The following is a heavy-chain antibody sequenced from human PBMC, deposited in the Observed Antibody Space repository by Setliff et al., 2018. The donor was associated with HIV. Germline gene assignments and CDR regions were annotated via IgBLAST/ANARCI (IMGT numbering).Heavy chain of an antibody. V-gene: IGHV3-48*03. D-gene: IGHD1-26*01. CDR2: MTASGSNI. CDR3: ARDDPAGGIDF. J-gene: IGHJ4*02. CDR1: GFTFSIYE. Sequence: GGSLRLSCAASGFTFSIYEMNWVRQAPGKGLEWVSYMTASGSNIYYADSVKGRFTISRDSAKNSLYLQMNSLRAEDTAIYYCARDDPAGGIDFWGQGTQVTVSS.